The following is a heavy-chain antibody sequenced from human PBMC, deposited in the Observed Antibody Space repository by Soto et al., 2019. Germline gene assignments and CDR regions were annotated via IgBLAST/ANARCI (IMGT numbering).Heavy chain of an antibody. CDR1: GCTFRNYP. Sequence: QVQLVQSGAEVKQPGSSVKVSCKASGCTFRNYPMNWVRQAPGQGLEWMGSILPIIDIPDYAQNFQARFTITADKSTSTDYMELSSLRSEDTAMYFCARGPLVVLNYFYSWGQVTLGTVSS. CDR2: ILPIIDIP. J-gene: IGHJ4*02. CDR3: ARGPLVVLNYFYS. D-gene: IGHD2-2*01. V-gene: IGHV1-69*02.